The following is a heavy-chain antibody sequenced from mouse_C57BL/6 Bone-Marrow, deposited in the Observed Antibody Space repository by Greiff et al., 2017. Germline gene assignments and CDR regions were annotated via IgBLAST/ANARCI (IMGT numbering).Heavy chain of an antibody. V-gene: IGHV1-15*01. D-gene: IGHD1-1*01. CDR1: GYTFTDYE. CDR2: IDPETGGT. J-gene: IGHJ4*01. CDR3: TRGPYYYGSSPYYAMDY. Sequence: VQLQQSGAELVRPGASVTLSCKASGYTFTDYEMHWVKQTPVHGLEWIGAIDPETGGTAYNQKFKGKAILTADKSSSTAYMGLRSLTSEDSAVYYCTRGPYYYGSSPYYAMDYWGQGTSVTVSS.